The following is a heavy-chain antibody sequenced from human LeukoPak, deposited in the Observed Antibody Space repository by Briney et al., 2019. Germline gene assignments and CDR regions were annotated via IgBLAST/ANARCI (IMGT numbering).Heavy chain of an antibody. D-gene: IGHD3-10*01. CDR1: GGSIASSSYY. J-gene: IGHJ5*01. CDR2: VFRTGTT. Sequence: SETLSLTCSVSGGSIASSSYYWGWIRQPPGKGLEWIGSVFRTGTTYYSASLKSRVSISVDTSKNDFALKLASVTAADTAMYFCARRVGFYGSGSLNYFDPWGQGILVSVSS. V-gene: IGHV4-39*02. CDR3: ARRVGFYGSGSLNYFDP.